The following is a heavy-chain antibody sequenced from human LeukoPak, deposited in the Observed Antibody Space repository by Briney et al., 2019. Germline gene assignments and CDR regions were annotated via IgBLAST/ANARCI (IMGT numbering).Heavy chain of an antibody. CDR3: TRDRGSYDFWSGYYTGDY. D-gene: IGHD3-3*01. CDR2: IRSKAYGGTT. Sequence: GGSLRLSCAASGFTFSSYSMNWVRQAPGKGLEWVGFIRSKAYGGTTEYAASVKGRFTISRDDSKSIAYLQMNSLKTEDTAVYYCTRDRGSYDFWSGYYTGDYWGQGTLVTVSS. J-gene: IGHJ4*02. V-gene: IGHV3-49*04. CDR1: GFTFSSYS.